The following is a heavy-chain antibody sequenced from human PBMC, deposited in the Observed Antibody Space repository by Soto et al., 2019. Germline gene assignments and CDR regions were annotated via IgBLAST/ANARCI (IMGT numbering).Heavy chain of an antibody. D-gene: IGHD6-13*01. J-gene: IGHJ4*02. Sequence: GGSLRLSCAASGFSFSSYGMHWVRQAPGKGLEWVAVIWYDGSNKYYADSVKGRFTISRDNSKNTLYLQMNSLRAEDTAVYYCAREGGDIAAAGPQYFDYWGQGTLVTVSS. CDR1: GFSFSSYG. CDR2: IWYDGSNK. CDR3: AREGGDIAAAGPQYFDY. V-gene: IGHV3-33*01.